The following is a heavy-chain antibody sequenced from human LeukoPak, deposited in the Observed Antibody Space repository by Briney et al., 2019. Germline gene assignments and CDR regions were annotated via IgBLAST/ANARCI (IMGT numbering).Heavy chain of an antibody. CDR2: IYYSGST. Sequence: LRLSCAASGFTFDDYAMHWIRQPPGKGLEWIGYIYYSGSTNYNPSLKSRVTISVDTSKNQFSLKLSSVTAADTAVYYCARCGIGGSYALFDYWGQGTLVTVSS. J-gene: IGHJ4*02. D-gene: IGHD1-26*01. V-gene: IGHV4-59*08. CDR1: GFTFDDYA. CDR3: ARCGIGGSYALFDY.